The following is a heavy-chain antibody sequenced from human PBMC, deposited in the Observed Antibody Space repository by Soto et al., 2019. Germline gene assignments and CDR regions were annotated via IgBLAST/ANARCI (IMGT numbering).Heavy chain of an antibody. CDR3: ARDQEEQWLVYNVNYYYYYGMDV. CDR2: IWYDGSNK. Sequence: GGSLRLSCAASGFTFSSYGMHWVRQAPGKGLEWVAVIWYDGSNKYYADSVKGRFTISRDNSKNTLYLQMNSLRAEDTAVYYCARDQEEQWLVYNVNYYYYYGMDVWGQGTTVTVSS. V-gene: IGHV3-33*01. CDR1: GFTFSSYG. J-gene: IGHJ6*02. D-gene: IGHD6-19*01.